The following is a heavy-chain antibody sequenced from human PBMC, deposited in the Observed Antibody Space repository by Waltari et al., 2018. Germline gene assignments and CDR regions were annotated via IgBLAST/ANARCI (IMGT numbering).Heavy chain of an antibody. J-gene: IGHJ4*02. Sequence: QVQLQESGPGLVKPSETLSLTCAVSGYSISSGYYWGWIRQPPGKGLEWIGSIYHSGSTYYNPSLKSRVTISVDTSKNQFSLKLSSVTAADTAVYYCARMNEGDYGDYWGYFDYWGQGTLVTVSS. CDR3: ARMNEGDYGDYWGYFDY. V-gene: IGHV4-38-2*01. CDR1: GYSISSGYY. CDR2: IYHSGST. D-gene: IGHD4-17*01.